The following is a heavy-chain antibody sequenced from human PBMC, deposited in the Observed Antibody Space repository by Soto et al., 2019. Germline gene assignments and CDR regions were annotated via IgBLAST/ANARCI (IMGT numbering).Heavy chain of an antibody. V-gene: IGHV2-5*01. D-gene: IGHD6-25*01. J-gene: IGHJ6*04. CDR1: GFSLTSSGEG. CDR3: AHSEWVAANDYYYYALDV. CDR2: IHWNEDK. Sequence: QITLKESGPTLVKPTQTLTLTCSFSGFSLTSSGEGVGWVRQAPGKTLEWLALIHWNEDKAYSPSLKSRLTISKDSSKKQVVLTMTKMDTVDTGTYFCAHSEWVAANDYYYYALDVWGARTTVTVSS.